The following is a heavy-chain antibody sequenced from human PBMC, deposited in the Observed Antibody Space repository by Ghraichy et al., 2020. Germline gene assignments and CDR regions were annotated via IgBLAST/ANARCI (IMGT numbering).Heavy chain of an antibody. CDR1: GGSFSGYY. Sequence: SETLSLTCAVYGGSFSGYYWSWIRQPPGKGLEWIGEINHSGSTNYNPSLKSRVTISVDTSKNQFSLKLSSVTAADTAVYYCARHQTGGVFDYWGQGTLVTVSS. V-gene: IGHV4-34*01. CDR3: ARHQTGGVFDY. CDR2: INHSGST. D-gene: IGHD2-8*02. J-gene: IGHJ4*02.